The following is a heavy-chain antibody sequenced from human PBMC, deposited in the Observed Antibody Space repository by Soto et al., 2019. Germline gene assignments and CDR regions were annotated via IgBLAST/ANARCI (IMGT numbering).Heavy chain of an antibody. J-gene: IGHJ4*02. CDR1: GGTFSSYT. D-gene: IGHD3-10*01. CDR3: SRGGWGAPPMSTGY. Sequence: QVQLVQSGAEVKKPGSSVKVSCKASGGTFSSYTISWVRQAPGQGLEWMGSIIPILGIPNYAQKFQGRVTITADKATSTAYMEPSSLRPDVTAEYYFSRGGWGAPPMSTGYWGQGTLVTVSS. V-gene: IGHV1-69*02. CDR2: IIPILGIP.